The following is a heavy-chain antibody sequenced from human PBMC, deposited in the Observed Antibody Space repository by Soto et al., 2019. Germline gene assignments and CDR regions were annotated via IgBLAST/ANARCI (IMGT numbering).Heavy chain of an antibody. Sequence: ASVKVSCKASGYTFTSYDINWVRQATGQGLEWMGWMNPNSGNTGYAQKFQGRVTMTRNTSISTAYMELSSLRSEDTAVYYCARGVIVHWELLGPPYCYYMDVWGKGTTVTVSS. D-gene: IGHD1-26*01. CDR2: MNPNSGNT. CDR3: ARGVIVHWELLGPPYCYYMDV. J-gene: IGHJ6*03. CDR1: GYTFTSYD. V-gene: IGHV1-8*01.